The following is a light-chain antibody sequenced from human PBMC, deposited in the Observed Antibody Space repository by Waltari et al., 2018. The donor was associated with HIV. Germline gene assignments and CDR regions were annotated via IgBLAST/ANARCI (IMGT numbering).Light chain of an antibody. V-gene: IGLV3-21*03. CDR3: QVWEPTADHVV. CDR2: DDS. Sequence: SYVLTQETSVSVAPGKTARITCVGNNIGMKTVHWYQRKPGQGPVRVMYDDSNLPSGSPERLSGSNSENTATLTINRVEVGDEADYYRQVWEPTADHVVFGGGSRLIVL. CDR1: NIGMKT. J-gene: IGLJ2*01.